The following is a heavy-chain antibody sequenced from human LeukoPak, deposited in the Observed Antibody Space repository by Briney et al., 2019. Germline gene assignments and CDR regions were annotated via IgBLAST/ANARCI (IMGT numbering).Heavy chain of an antibody. D-gene: IGHD3-10*01. J-gene: IGHJ3*02. Sequence: PSETLSLTCAVYGGSFSGYYWSWIRQPPRKGLEWIGEINHSGSTNYNPSLKSRVTISVDTSKNQFSLKLSSVTAADTAVYYCARATLRKLLWFGESRMEKYDAFDIWGQGTMVTVSS. CDR2: INHSGST. CDR1: GGSFSGYY. CDR3: ARATLRKLLWFGESRMEKYDAFDI. V-gene: IGHV4-34*01.